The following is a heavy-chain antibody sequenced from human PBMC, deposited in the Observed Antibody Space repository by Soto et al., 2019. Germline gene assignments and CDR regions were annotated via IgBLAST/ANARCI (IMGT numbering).Heavy chain of an antibody. CDR1: GFTFSSYW. CDR2: RNMDGSII. J-gene: IGHJ4*02. D-gene: IGHD1-1*01. V-gene: IGHV3-74*01. CDR3: VRGSNNLYGIDY. Sequence: EVQLVESGGGLVQPGGSLTLYCAASGFTFSSYWMHWARQAPGKGLLWVSRRNMDGSIINYAGSVEGRFTISRDNAKNTRYLQMNSLSGEDTAVYYCVRGSNNLYGIDYWGQGTLVTVSS.